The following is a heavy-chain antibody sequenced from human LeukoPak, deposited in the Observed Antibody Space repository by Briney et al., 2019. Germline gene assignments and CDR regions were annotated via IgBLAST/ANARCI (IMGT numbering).Heavy chain of an antibody. Sequence: GGSLRLSCAASGFTSSGSAMHWVRQASGKGLEWVGRIRSKANSYATAYAASVKGRFTISRDDSKNTAYLQMNSLKTEDTAVYYCTRSSGYYDSSGYSMVFYFDYWGQGTLVTVSS. CDR3: TRSSGYYDSSGYSMVFYFDY. V-gene: IGHV3-73*01. CDR1: GFTSSGSA. CDR2: IRSKANSYAT. J-gene: IGHJ4*02. D-gene: IGHD3-22*01.